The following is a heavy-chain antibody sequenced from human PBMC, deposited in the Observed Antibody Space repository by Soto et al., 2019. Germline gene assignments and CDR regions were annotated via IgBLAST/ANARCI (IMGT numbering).Heavy chain of an antibody. CDR3: ARDRATYYDFWSGYYTDYYYGMDV. CDR2: IYYSGST. CDR1: GGSISGYY. J-gene: IGHJ6*02. Sequence: SETPSLTCTVSGGSISGYYWSWIRQPPGKGLEWIGYIYYSGSTNYNPSLKSRVTISVDTSKNQFSLKLSSVTAADTAVYYCARDRATYYDFWSGYYTDYYYGMDVWGQGTTVTVSS. D-gene: IGHD3-3*01. V-gene: IGHV4-59*01.